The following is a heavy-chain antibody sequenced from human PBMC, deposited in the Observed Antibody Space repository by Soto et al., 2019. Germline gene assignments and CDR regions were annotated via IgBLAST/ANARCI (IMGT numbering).Heavy chain of an antibody. CDR1: GGSFSGYY. Sequence: SETLSLTCAVYGGSFSGYYWSWIRQPPGKGLEWIGEINHSGSTNYNPSLKSRVTISIDTSKNQFSLKLSSVTAADTAVYYCARLGSGSASPEFDYWGQGTLVTVSS. V-gene: IGHV4-34*01. CDR3: ARLGSGSASPEFDY. J-gene: IGHJ4*02. D-gene: IGHD3-10*01. CDR2: INHSGST.